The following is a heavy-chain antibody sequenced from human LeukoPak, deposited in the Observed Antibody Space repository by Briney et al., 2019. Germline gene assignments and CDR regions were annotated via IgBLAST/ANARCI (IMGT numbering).Heavy chain of an antibody. Sequence: SETLSLTCTVSGGSISSYYWSWIRQPPGKGLEWIGYICYSGSTNYNPSLKSRVTISVDTSKNQFSLKLSSVTAADTAVYYCARVGERSWAHYYYGMDVWGQRTTVTVSS. CDR3: ARVGERSWAHYYYGMDV. J-gene: IGHJ6*02. V-gene: IGHV4-59*01. D-gene: IGHD2-21*01. CDR2: ICYSGST. CDR1: GGSISSYY.